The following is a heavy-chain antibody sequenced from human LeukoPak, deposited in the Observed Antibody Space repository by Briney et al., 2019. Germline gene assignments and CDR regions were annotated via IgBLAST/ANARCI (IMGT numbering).Heavy chain of an antibody. Sequence: SETLSLTCTVSGGSISSNYWSWIRQPPGKGLEWIGYIYYSGSTNYNPSLKSRVTISVDTSKNQFSLKLSSVTAADTAVYYCATGWFRELSPFYWGQGTLVTVSS. V-gene: IGHV4-59*08. J-gene: IGHJ4*02. CDR2: IYYSGST. CDR1: GGSISSNY. CDR3: ATGWFRELSPFY. D-gene: IGHD3-10*01.